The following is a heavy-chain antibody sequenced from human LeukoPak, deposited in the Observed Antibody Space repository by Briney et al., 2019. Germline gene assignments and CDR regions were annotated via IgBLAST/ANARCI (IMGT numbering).Heavy chain of an antibody. CDR1: GGSISSGGYS. Sequence: SQTLSLTCAVSGGSISSGGYSWSGIRQPPGKGLEWIGYIYHSGSTYYNPSLKSRVTISVDRSKNQFSLKLSSVTAADTAVYYCARGIPAFGFWSGYYSVGYFDYWGQGTLVTVSS. D-gene: IGHD3-3*01. CDR3: ARGIPAFGFWSGYYSVGYFDY. V-gene: IGHV4-30-2*01. CDR2: IYHSGST. J-gene: IGHJ4*02.